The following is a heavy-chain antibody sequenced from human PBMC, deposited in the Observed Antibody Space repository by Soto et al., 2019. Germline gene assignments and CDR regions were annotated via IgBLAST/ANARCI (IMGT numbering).Heavy chain of an antibody. CDR1: GCTFTSYG. CDR2: ISAYNGNT. Sequence: ASVKVSCKASGCTFTSYGISWVRQAPGQGLEWMGWISAYNGNTNYAQKLQGRVTMTTDTSTSTAYMELRSLRSDDTAVYYCAREDTAMVKYYYYGMDVWGQGTTVTVSS. J-gene: IGHJ6*02. D-gene: IGHD5-18*01. V-gene: IGHV1-18*04. CDR3: AREDTAMVKYYYYGMDV.